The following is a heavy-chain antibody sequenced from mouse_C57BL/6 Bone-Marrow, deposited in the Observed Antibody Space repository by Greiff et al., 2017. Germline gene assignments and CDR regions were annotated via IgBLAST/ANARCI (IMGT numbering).Heavy chain of an antibody. V-gene: IGHV5-6*01. D-gene: IGHD6-1*01. Sequence: EVNLVESGGDLVKPGGSLKLSFAASGFTFSSYGMSWVRQTPDKRLEWVATISSVGSYTYYPDSVKGRFTLSRDNAKNSLYLQISSLKSEYTAMYYWASQDHNYAMDYWGQGTSVTVSS. CDR1: GFTFSSYG. CDR3: ASQDHNYAMDY. J-gene: IGHJ4*01. CDR2: ISSVGSYT.